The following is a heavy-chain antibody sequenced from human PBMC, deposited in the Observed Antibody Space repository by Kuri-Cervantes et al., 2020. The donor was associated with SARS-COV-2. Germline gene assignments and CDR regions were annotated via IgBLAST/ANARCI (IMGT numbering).Heavy chain of an antibody. CDR2: IYYSGST. D-gene: IGHD2-2*01. Sequence: SGTLSLTCTVSGGSISSYYWSWIRQPPGKGLEWIGYIYYSGSTNYNPSLKSRVTISVDTSKNQFSLKLSSVTAADTAVYYCARGVVVVPAAVIFFDYWGQGTLVTVSS. CDR1: GGSISSYY. V-gene: IGHV4-59*01. CDR3: ARGVVVVPAAVIFFDY. J-gene: IGHJ4*02.